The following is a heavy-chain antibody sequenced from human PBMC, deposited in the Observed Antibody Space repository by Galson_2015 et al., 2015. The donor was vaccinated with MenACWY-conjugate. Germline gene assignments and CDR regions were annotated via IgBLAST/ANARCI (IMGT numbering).Heavy chain of an antibody. J-gene: IGHJ4*02. CDR2: IHYSGST. V-gene: IGHV4-59*01. D-gene: IGHD6-19*01. Sequence: ETLSLTCRVSGASISTDYWSWIRQPPGKGLEWIGYIHYSGSTKYNPSLKTRITMSLDTSENQFSLKLSSVTAADTAVYYCARWVAVKMIEYCGQGTLVTVSS. CDR3: ARWVAVKMIEY. CDR1: GASISTDY.